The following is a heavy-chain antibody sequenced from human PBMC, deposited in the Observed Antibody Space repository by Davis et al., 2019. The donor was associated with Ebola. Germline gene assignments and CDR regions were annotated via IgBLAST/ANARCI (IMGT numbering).Heavy chain of an antibody. J-gene: IGHJ4*02. V-gene: IGHV1-2*02. CDR2: INPNSGGT. Sequence: SVNVSCLASGYTFTGYYIHWVRQAPGQGLEWMGWINPNSGGTNYAQKFQGRVTMTRDTSISTAYMELSRLRSDDTAVYYCARDHFTLTGGFDYWGQGTLVTVSS. D-gene: IGHD2/OR15-2a*01. CDR3: ARDHFTLTGGFDY. CDR1: GYTFTGYY.